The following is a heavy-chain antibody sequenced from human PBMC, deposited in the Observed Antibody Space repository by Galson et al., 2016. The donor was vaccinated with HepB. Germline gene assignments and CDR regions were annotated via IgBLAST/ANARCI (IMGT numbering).Heavy chain of an antibody. Sequence: SLRLSCAASGFTFSSYAMSWVRQAPGKGLEWVSAISGNSGSTYYADSAKGRFTIPRDNSKNKLYLQMNSLRAEDTAVYYCAKDPQDWLERSFDYWGQGTLVTISS. D-gene: IGHD3-9*01. CDR1: GFTFSSYA. CDR3: AKDPQDWLERSFDY. V-gene: IGHV3-23*01. CDR2: ISGNSGST. J-gene: IGHJ4*02.